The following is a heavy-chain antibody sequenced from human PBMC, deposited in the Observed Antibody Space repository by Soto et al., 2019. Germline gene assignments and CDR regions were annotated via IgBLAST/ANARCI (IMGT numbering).Heavy chain of an antibody. CDR1: GYTFTSYA. J-gene: IGHJ5*02. CDR3: ARVDSSGWYAYNWFDP. D-gene: IGHD6-19*01. V-gene: IGHV1-3*01. CDR2: INAGNGNT. Sequence: ASVKVSCKASGYTFTSYAMHWVRQAPGQRLEWMGWINAGNGNTKYSQKFQGRVTITRDTSASTAYMELSSLRSEDTAVYYCARVDSSGWYAYNWFDPWGQGTLVTVS.